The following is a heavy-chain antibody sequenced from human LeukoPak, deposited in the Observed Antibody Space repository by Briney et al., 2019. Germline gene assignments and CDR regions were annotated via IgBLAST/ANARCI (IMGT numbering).Heavy chain of an antibody. CDR2: XXSKTDGGTT. CDR3: TTAPLRYFDWFFDY. Sequence: PGGSLRLSCAASGFTFSNAWMSWVRQAPGKGLXXXXXXXSKTDGGTTDYAAPVKGRFTISRDDSKNTLYLQMNSLKTEDTAVYYCTTAPLRYFDWFFDYWGQGTLVTVSS. V-gene: IGHV3-15*01. J-gene: IGHJ4*02. CDR1: GFTFSNAW. D-gene: IGHD3-9*01.